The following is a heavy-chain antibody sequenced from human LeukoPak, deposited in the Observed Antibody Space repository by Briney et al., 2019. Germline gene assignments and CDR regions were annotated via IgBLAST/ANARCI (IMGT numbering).Heavy chain of an antibody. CDR3: ARVDCSGGSCYSGGLGYYYYYMDV. Sequence: QPGGSLRLSCAASGFTFSSYGMHWVRQAPGKGLEWVAFIRYDGSNKYYADSVKGRFTISRDNSKNTLYLQMNSLRAEDTAVYYCARVDCSGGSCYSGGLGYYYYYMDVWGKGTTVTISS. J-gene: IGHJ6*03. CDR1: GFTFSSYG. CDR2: IRYDGSNK. D-gene: IGHD2-15*01. V-gene: IGHV3-30*02.